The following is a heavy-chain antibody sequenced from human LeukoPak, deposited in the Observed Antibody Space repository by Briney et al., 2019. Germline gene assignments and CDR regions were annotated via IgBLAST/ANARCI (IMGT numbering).Heavy chain of an antibody. CDR1: GFTFRNYG. Sequence: GTSLRLSCAASGFTFRNYGMQWVRQAPGKGLEWVAVISYEASTTYYADSVKGRFTISRDNSRNTLYLQMNSLRAEDTAVYYCARGGSYLSAFDIWGQGTMVTVSS. J-gene: IGHJ3*02. D-gene: IGHD1-26*01. CDR3: ARGGSYLSAFDI. CDR2: ISYEASTT. V-gene: IGHV3-30*03.